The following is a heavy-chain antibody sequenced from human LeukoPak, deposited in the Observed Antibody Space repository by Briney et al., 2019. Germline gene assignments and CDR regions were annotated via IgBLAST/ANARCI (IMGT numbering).Heavy chain of an antibody. D-gene: IGHD5-18*01. J-gene: IGHJ4*02. CDR3: ARHADTALVSFDY. CDR2: IYCSGST. V-gene: IGHV4-39*01. CDR1: GGSISSSRYY. Sequence: SETLSLTCTVSGGSISSSRYYWGWIRQPPGKGLEWIGSIYCSGSTYYNPSLRSRLTISVDPSKNQFSLKLTSVTAADTAVYYCARHADTALVSFDYWGRGTLVTVSS.